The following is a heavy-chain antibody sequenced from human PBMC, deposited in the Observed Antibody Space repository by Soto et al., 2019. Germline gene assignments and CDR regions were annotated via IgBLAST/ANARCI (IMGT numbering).Heavy chain of an antibody. CDR2: IWYDGSNS. V-gene: IGHV3-33*01. CDR1: GFTFRSYG. CDR3: ARATLFAAGQYGLDV. D-gene: IGHD3-10*02. J-gene: IGHJ6*02. Sequence: QVQLVESGGGVVQPGRSLRLSCTASGFTFRSYGMHWVRQAPGKGLEWVAVIWYDGSNSYYEDSVKGRFTISRDNSKNKLYFQMNSLKVEDTAIYYCARATLFAAGQYGLDVWGQGTTVTVSS.